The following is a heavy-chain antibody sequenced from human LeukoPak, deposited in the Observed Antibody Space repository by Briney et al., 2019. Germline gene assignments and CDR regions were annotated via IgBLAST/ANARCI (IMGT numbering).Heavy chain of an antibody. V-gene: IGHV4-34*01. J-gene: IGHJ4*02. CDR2: INDSGNR. Sequence: SETLSLTCGVSGGSFSGYYWSWIRQSPGKGLEWIGEINDSGNRKSNPSLKNRLTMSVDTSKKHISLNLTSVTAADTAVYYCARGGGATTAVGDYWGQGTLVTVSS. D-gene: IGHD1-26*01. CDR1: GGSFSGYY. CDR3: ARGGGATTAVGDY.